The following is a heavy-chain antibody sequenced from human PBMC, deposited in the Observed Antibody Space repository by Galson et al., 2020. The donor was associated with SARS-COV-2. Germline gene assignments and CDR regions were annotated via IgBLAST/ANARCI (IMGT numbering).Heavy chain of an antibody. CDR1: GFTFSNAW. D-gene: IGHD3-10*01. Sequence: GESLKISCAVSGFTFSNAWMIWVRQAPGKGLEWVGRIKTRSDGETTDYGAPVKGRFIISRDDSKDTLYLHMNSLRTEDTAVYYCAIRFGGLGYMDVWGKGTTVTVSS. CDR3: AIRFGGLGYMDV. J-gene: IGHJ6*04. CDR2: IKTRSDGETT. V-gene: IGHV3-15*01.